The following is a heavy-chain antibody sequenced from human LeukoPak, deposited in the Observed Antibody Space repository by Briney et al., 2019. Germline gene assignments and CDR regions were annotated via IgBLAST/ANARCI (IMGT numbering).Heavy chain of an antibody. CDR2: IKQDGSDK. CDR1: EFTFTKYW. V-gene: IGHV3-7*01. J-gene: IGHJ4*02. Sequence: GGSLRLSCAASEFTFTKYWMTWVRQAPGKGLEWVGNIKQDGSDKNYMDSVKGRFTISRDNTKNSVYLQMSSLRAEDTAVYYCAREVWGPEYWGQGTLVTVSS. D-gene: IGHD1-14*01. CDR3: AREVWGPEY.